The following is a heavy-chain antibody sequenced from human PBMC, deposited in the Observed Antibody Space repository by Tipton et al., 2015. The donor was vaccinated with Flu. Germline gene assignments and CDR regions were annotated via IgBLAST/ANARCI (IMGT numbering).Heavy chain of an antibody. CDR2: IYMGGRT. CDR1: GGSVNSYY. V-gene: IGHV4-4*07. J-gene: IGHJ5*01. Sequence: TLSLTCSVSGGSVNSYYWSWIRQPAGKGLEWIGRIYMGGRTNYNPSLRSRVTIAVDRPKNQFSLRLTSVTAADTAVYYCARRDYSNYVSDPKNWFDSWGQGTLVTVSS. CDR3: ARRDYSNYVSDPKNWFDS. D-gene: IGHD4-11*01.